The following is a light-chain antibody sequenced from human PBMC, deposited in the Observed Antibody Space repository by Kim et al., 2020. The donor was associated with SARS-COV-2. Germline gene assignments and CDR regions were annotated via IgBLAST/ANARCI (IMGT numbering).Light chain of an antibody. CDR2: FGS. CDR1: PSLQHINGNNY. V-gene: IGKV2-28*01. Sequence: EPASISCSASPSLQHINGNNYCNLYLQKPGQSPQLLIYFGSNRASEVPVRFSVTGSGTDFTLRISRVEAQDVGVYYCMQTLQTYTFGQGTKLEI. CDR3: MQTLQTYT. J-gene: IGKJ2*01.